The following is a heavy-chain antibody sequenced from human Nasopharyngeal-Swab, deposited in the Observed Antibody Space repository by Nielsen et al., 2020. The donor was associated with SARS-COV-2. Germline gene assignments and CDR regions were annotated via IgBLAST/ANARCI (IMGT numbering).Heavy chain of an antibody. CDR1: GFTFSSYD. J-gene: IGHJ4*02. V-gene: IGHV3-21*01. D-gene: IGHD1-26*01. Sequence: GESLKISCAASGFTFSSYDMNWVRQAPGKGLEWVSFISSRSSSIYYADSLKGRFTISRDDAKKSLYLQMNSLRAEDTAVYYCAKDGLDSGSPLPFDYWGQGTLVTVSS. CDR2: ISSRSSSI. CDR3: AKDGLDSGSPLPFDY.